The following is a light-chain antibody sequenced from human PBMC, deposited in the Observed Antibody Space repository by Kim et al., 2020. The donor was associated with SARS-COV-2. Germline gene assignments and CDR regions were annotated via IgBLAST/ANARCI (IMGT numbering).Light chain of an antibody. Sequence: CRGERATRSCRASQSVSSSYLAWYQQKPGQAPRLLIYGASSRATGIPDRFSGSGSGTDFTLTISRLEPEDFAVYYCQQYGSGRGTFGQGTKVDIK. J-gene: IGKJ1*01. CDR3: QQYGSGRGT. CDR1: QSVSSSY. V-gene: IGKV3-20*01. CDR2: GAS.